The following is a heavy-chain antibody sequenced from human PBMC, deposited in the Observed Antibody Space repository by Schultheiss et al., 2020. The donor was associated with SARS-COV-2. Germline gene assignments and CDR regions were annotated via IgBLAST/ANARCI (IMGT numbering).Heavy chain of an antibody. D-gene: IGHD1-1*01. V-gene: IGHV4-34*01. CDR1: GGSFSDYY. CDR2: INHSGST. Sequence: SETLSLTCAVYGGSFSDYYWTWIRQPPGKGLEWIGEINHSGSTDYNPSLKSRVTISVDTSKNQFSLQLSSVTAADTAVYYCARKGEDWNDLAYWGQGTLVTVSS. J-gene: IGHJ4*02. CDR3: ARKGEDWNDLAY.